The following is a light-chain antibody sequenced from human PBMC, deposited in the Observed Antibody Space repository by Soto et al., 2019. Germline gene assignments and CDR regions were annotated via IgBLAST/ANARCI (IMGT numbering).Light chain of an antibody. J-gene: IGKJ5*01. Sequence: AIRMTQSPPSFSASTGDRVTITCRASQGIRSYLAWYQRKPGKAPKGLIYDTSTLQSGVPSRFRGSGSGTDFTLTISCLQSEGSATHECQQCYSYPRTLGQGTRLEIK. V-gene: IGKV1-8*01. CDR3: QQCYSYPRT. CDR2: DTS. CDR1: QGIRSY.